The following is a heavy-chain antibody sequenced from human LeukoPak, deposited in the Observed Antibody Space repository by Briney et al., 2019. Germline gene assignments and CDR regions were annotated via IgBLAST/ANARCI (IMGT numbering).Heavy chain of an antibody. V-gene: IGHV3-11*01. CDR1: GFTFRDFY. CDR3: TRDPRLCDY. Sequence: GGPLRLSCAASGFTFRDFYMTWIRQAPGKGLEWVAYIGPSGTIMNYADSVKGRFTVSRDNAENSLYLHMNSLRAEDTAVYYCTRDPRLCDYWGQGTLVTVSS. CDR2: IGPSGTIM. J-gene: IGHJ4*02.